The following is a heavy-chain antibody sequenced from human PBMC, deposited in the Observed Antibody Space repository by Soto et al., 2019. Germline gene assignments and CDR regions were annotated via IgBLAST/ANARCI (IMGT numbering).Heavy chain of an antibody. CDR2: ISGSGGST. J-gene: IGHJ4*02. CDR3: AKGAHYYDSSGYYYPSDY. CDR1: GFTFSSYA. Sequence: GGSLRLSCAASGFTFSSYAMGWVRQAPGKGLEWVSAISGSGGSTYYADSVKGRFTISRDNSKNTLYLQMNSLRAEDTAVYYCAKGAHYYDSSGYYYPSDYWGQGTLVTVPS. D-gene: IGHD3-22*01. V-gene: IGHV3-23*01.